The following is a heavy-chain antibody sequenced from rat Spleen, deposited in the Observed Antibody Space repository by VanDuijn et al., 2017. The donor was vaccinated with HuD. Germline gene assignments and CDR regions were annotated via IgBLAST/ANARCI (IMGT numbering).Heavy chain of an antibody. CDR1: GFTFNNYW. Sequence: EVQLVESGGGLVQPGRSLKLSCVASGFTFNNYWMTWIRQAPGKGLEWVASITNTGGSTYYPDSVKGRFTISRDNAKSTLYLQMNSLRSEDTATYYCTRVPYYYEDRGYVMDAWGQGASVTVSS. J-gene: IGHJ4*01. CDR3: TRVPYYYEDRGYVMDA. D-gene: IGHD1-12*01. V-gene: IGHV5-31*01. CDR2: ITNTGGST.